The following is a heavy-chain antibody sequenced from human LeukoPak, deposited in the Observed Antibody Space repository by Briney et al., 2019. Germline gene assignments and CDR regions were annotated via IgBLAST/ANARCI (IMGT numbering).Heavy chain of an antibody. CDR1: GGSISSGGNY. CDR2: IYYSGST. V-gene: IGHV4-31*03. Sequence: SQTLSLTCTVSGGSISSGGNYWSWLRQHPGKGLEWIGYIYYSGSTYYNPSLKSRVTISVDTSKNQFSLNLNSVTAADTAVYFCARAEGGTCQNWGQGTLVTVSS. CDR3: ARAEGGTCQN. D-gene: IGHD2-15*01. J-gene: IGHJ4*02.